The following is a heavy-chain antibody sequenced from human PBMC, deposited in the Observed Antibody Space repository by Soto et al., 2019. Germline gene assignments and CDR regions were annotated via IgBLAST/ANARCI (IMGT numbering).Heavy chain of an antibody. V-gene: IGHV3-30-3*01. J-gene: IGHJ6*02. CDR2: ISYDGSNK. Sequence: GGSLRLSCAASGFTFSSYAMHWVRQAPGKGLEWVAVISYDGSNKYYADSVKGRFTISRDNSKNTLYLQMNSLRAEDTAVYYCARDPSSDPFWSGYLAYYYYYGMDVWGQGTTVTVSS. D-gene: IGHD3-3*01. CDR3: ARDPSSDPFWSGYLAYYYYYGMDV. CDR1: GFTFSSYA.